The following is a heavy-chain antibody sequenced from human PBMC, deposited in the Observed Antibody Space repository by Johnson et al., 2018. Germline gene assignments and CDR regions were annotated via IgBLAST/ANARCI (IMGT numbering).Heavy chain of an antibody. CDR1: GGTFSSSV. V-gene: IGHV1-69*12. D-gene: IGHD3-22*01. CDR3: ARGSDDSSGTDAFDI. J-gene: IGHJ3*02. CDR2: IIPLFGTA. Sequence: QVQLVQSGAEVKKXGSSVKVSCKASGGTFSSSVISWVRQAPGQGLEWMGGIIPLFGTASYAQKFQGRVTITADESTSTAYMERSSLRSEDTAVYYCARGSDDSSGTDAFDIWGQGTMVTVSS.